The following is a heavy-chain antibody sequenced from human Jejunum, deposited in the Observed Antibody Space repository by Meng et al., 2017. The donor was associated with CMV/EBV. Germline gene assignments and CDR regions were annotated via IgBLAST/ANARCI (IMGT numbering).Heavy chain of an antibody. CDR1: GFTFSNYW. Sequence: SCAASGFTFSNYWMNGVRQAPGKGLEWVANIRQDGGDKYFADSVKGRFTISRDNARASLYLQMNSLRVEDTAVYYCTGGLVADYWGQGTLVTVSS. CDR3: TGGLVADY. J-gene: IGHJ4*02. V-gene: IGHV3-7*01. CDR2: IRQDGGDK. D-gene: IGHD6-19*01.